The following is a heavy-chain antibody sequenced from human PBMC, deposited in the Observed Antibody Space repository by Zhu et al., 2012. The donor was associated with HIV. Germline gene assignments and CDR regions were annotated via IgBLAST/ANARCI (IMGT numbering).Heavy chain of an antibody. D-gene: IGHD5-24*01. CDR1: GGSIRSHY. J-gene: IGHJ6*02. Sequence: QVQLQESGPGLVKPSETLSLTCTVSGGSIRSHYWSWIRQPPGKGLEWIGDIYHSGSTNCNPSLKSRVTISVDTSKNQFSLKVRSVTAADTAVYYCARSRQRWLQYYHYGMDVWGQGTTVTVS. CDR3: ARSRQRWLQYYHYGMDV. CDR2: IYHSGST. V-gene: IGHV4-59*11.